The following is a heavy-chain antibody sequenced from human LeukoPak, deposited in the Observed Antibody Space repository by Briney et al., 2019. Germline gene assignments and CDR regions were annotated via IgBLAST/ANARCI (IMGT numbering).Heavy chain of an antibody. V-gene: IGHV1-69*05. CDR2: IIPIFGTT. CDR3: ARDLGQGYYYYYMDV. Sequence: ASVKVSCKASGGTLSSYGISWVRQAPGQGLEWVGGIIPIFGTTNYAQKFQGRVTITTDESTSTAYMEMSSLRCEDTAVYYCARDLGQGYYYYYMDVWGKGTTVTVSS. CDR1: GGTLSSYG. J-gene: IGHJ6*03. D-gene: IGHD7-27*01.